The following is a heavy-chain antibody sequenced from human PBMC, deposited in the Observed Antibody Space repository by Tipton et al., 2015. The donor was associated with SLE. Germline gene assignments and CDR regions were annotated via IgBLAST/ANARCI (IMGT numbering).Heavy chain of an antibody. CDR2: IFHSGTS. Sequence: LRLSCAVTGGSISSGDYSWNLIRQSPGKGLERIGNIFHSGTSYYNPSLKSRGTISVDVSTNQFSLKLNSATAADTAVYYCARGRGQRSSGAVKNYTCYGMDGGGQGSTLTVSS. D-gene: IGHD3-10*01. V-gene: IGHV4-30-2*06. CDR1: GGSISSGDYS. CDR3: ARGRGQRSSGAVKNYTCYGMDG. J-gene: IGHJ6*02.